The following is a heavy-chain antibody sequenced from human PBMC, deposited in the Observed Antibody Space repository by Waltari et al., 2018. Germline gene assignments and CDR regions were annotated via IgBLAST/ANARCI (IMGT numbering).Heavy chain of an antibody. CDR2: ISWNSGSI. V-gene: IGHV3-9*01. D-gene: IGHD3-3*01. Sequence: EVQLVESGGGLVQPGRSLRLSCAASGFTFDDYAMHWVRQAPGKGLEWVSGISWNSGSIGYADSVKGRFTISRDNAKNSLYLQMNSLRAEDTALYYCAKEAVTIFGVVIYYYFDYWGQGTLVTVSS. CDR3: AKEAVTIFGVVIYYYFDY. CDR1: GFTFDDYA. J-gene: IGHJ4*02.